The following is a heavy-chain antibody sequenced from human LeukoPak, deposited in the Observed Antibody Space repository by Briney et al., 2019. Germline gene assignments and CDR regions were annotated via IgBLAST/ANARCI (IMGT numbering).Heavy chain of an antibody. D-gene: IGHD3-10*01. Sequence: PSETLSLTCTVSGGSISSYYWSWIRQPPGKGLEWIRYIYYSGSTNYNPSLKSRVTISVDTSKNQFSLKLSSVTAADTAVYYCARASHYYGSGSYSPEYYYGMDVWGQGTTVTVSS. CDR1: GGSISSYY. CDR3: ARASHYYGSGSYSPEYYYGMDV. J-gene: IGHJ6*02. V-gene: IGHV4-59*01. CDR2: IYYSGST.